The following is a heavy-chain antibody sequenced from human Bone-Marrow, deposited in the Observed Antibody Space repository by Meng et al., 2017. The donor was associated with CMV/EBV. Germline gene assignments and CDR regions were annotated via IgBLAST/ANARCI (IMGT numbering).Heavy chain of an antibody. Sequence: GESLKISCAASGFTFSNAWMSWVRQAPGKGLEWVGRIKSKTDGGTTDYAAPVKGRFTISRDDSKNTLYLQMNSLKTEDTAVYYCTTDISPSYDILTGSGGYYYYYGIDVWGQGTTVTVSS. V-gene: IGHV3-15*01. D-gene: IGHD3-9*01. CDR3: TTDISPSYDILTGSGGYYYYYGIDV. CDR2: IKSKTDGGTT. CDR1: GFTFSNAW. J-gene: IGHJ6*02.